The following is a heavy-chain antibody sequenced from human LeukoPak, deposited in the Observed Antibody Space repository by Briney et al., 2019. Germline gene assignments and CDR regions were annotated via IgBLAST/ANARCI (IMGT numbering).Heavy chain of an antibody. D-gene: IGHD7-27*01. CDR2: MNPNSGNT. CDR3: ARAGIKTGGFDY. J-gene: IGHJ4*02. V-gene: IGHV1-8*01. Sequence: AASVKVSCKASGYTFTSYDINWVRQATGQGLEWMGWMNPNSGNTGYAQKFQGRVTVTRNTSISTAYMELSSLRSEDTAVYYCARAGIKTGGFDYWGQGTLVTVSS. CDR1: GYTFTSYD.